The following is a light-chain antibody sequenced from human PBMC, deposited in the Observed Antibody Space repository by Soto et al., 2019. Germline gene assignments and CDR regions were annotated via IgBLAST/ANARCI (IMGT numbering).Light chain of an antibody. CDR2: DAY. V-gene: IGKV1-5*01. Sequence: DIQMTQSPSILPASVGDRVTITCRASQSIRSWLAWYQQKPGKAPKLLIYDAYSLESGVPSRFSGRRSGTEFTLNIAGLQPEDFANYYCQQYESYSPLTLGGGTKVDIK. CDR1: QSIRSW. J-gene: IGKJ4*01. CDR3: QQYESYSPLT.